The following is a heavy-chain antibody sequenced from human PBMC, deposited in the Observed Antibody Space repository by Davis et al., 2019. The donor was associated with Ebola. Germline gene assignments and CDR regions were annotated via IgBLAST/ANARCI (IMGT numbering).Heavy chain of an antibody. V-gene: IGHV4-59*01. CDR2: IYYSGST. CDR1: GGSISSYY. J-gene: IGHJ4*02. Sequence: SETLSLTCTVSGGSISSYYWSWIRQPPGKGLEWIGYIYYSGSTNYNPSLKSRVTISVDTSKNQFSLKLSSVTAADTAVYYCARVSYYDSSGPFDYWGQGTLVTVSS. D-gene: IGHD3-22*01. CDR3: ARVSYYDSSGPFDY.